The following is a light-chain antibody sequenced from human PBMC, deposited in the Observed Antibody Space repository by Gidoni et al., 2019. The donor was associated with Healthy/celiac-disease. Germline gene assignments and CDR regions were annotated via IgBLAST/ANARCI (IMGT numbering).Light chain of an antibody. V-gene: IGLV2-14*01. J-gene: IGLJ1*01. CDR2: DVS. CDR3: RSSPRSSTFPSV. CDR1: SSDVGGYNY. Sequence: QSALTQPASVSGSPGQSITISCTGTSSDVGGYNYVSWYQQHPGTAPKLMIYDVSKRPSGVSPRFSGSASGPPASLPLSGLPAAGEAASSCRSSPRSSTFPSVFGTGTTVTVL.